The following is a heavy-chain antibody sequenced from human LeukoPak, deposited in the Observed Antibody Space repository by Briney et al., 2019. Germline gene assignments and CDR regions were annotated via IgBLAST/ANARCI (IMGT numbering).Heavy chain of an antibody. J-gene: IGHJ3*02. V-gene: IGHV3-7*02. Sequence: GGSLRLSCAASGFTFSNYWMTWVRQAPGKGLEWVANINQDGSEKHYVDSVKGRFTMSRDNSKNTLYLQINSLIPDDTAVYYCAKGKQQWWTFDALDIWGQGTTVTVSS. CDR3: AKGKQQWWTFDALDI. D-gene: IGHD5-18*01. CDR2: INQDGSEK. CDR1: GFTFSNYW.